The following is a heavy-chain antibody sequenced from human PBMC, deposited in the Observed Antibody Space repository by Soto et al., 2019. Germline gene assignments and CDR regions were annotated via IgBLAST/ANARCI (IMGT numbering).Heavy chain of an antibody. Sequence: QLLESGPGLVKPSETLSLTCTVSGGSISSSSYYWGWIRQPPGKGLEWIGSIYYSGSTYYNPSLKSRVTISVDTSKNQFSLKLSSVTAADTAVYYCARSTVTTIIDYWGQGTLVTVSS. J-gene: IGHJ4*02. CDR1: GGSISSSSYY. CDR3: ARSTVTTIIDY. V-gene: IGHV4-39*01. CDR2: IYYSGST. D-gene: IGHD4-17*01.